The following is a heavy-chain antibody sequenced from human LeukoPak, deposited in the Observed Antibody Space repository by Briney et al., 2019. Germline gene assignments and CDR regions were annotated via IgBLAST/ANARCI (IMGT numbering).Heavy chain of an antibody. J-gene: IGHJ3*02. V-gene: IGHV4-34*01. CDR3: ARTRITIFGVVIPDAFDI. CDR1: GGSFSGYY. CDR2: TNHSGST. Sequence: SETLSLTCAVYGGSFSGYYWSWIRQPPGKGLEWIGETNHSGSTNYNPSLKSRVTISVDTSKNQFSLKLSSVTAADTAVYYCARTRITIFGVVIPDAFDIWGQGTMVTVSS. D-gene: IGHD3-3*01.